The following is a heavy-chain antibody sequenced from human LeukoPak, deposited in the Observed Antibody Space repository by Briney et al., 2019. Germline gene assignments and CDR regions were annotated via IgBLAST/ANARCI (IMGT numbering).Heavy chain of an antibody. J-gene: IGHJ3*02. CDR3: TRDHLAAAGSDAFDI. CDR1: GYTFTSYD. V-gene: IGHV1-8*02. CDR2: MNPNSGNT. D-gene: IGHD6-13*01. Sequence: GASVKVSCKASGYTFTSYDINWVRQATGQGLGWMGWMNPNSGNTGYAQKFQGRVTMTRDTSISTAYMELSRLRSDDTAVYYCTRDHLAAAGSDAFDIWGQGTMVTVSS.